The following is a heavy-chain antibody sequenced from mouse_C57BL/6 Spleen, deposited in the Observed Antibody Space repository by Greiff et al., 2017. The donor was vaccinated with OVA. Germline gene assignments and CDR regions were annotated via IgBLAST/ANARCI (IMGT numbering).Heavy chain of an antibody. V-gene: IGHV5-16*01. Sequence: EVQLVESEGGLVQPGSSMKLSCTASGFTFSDYYMAWVRQVPEKGLEWVANINYDGSSTYYLDSLKSRFIISRDNAKNILYLQMSSLKSEVTATDYCARDSNYGGAMDYWGQGTSVTVSS. CDR1: GFTFSDYY. CDR3: ARDSNYGGAMDY. D-gene: IGHD2-5*01. J-gene: IGHJ4*01. CDR2: INYDGSST.